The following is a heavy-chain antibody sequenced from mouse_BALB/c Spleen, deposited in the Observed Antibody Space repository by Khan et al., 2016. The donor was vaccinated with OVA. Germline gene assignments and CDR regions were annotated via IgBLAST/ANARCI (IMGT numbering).Heavy chain of an antibody. V-gene: IGHV3-2*02. D-gene: IGHD2-4*01. CDR1: GYSITSNYA. CDR3: ARSNYDGYAMDY. CDR2: ISYSGST. Sequence: EVKLLESGPGLVKPSQSLSLTCTVTGYSITSNYAWNWIRQFPGNKLEWMGYISYSGSTSYNPSLKSRISITRDTSKNQFFLQLNSVTTEDTATYYCARSNYDGYAMDYWGQGTSVTVSS. J-gene: IGHJ4*01.